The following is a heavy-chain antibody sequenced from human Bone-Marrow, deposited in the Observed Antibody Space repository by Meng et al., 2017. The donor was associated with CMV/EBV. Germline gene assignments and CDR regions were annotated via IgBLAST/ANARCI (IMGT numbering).Heavy chain of an antibody. V-gene: IGHV3-64*02. CDR3: AKSPYDFWPFYFDY. J-gene: IGHJ4*02. Sequence: GGSLRLSCAASGFTFSNNAMYWVRQAPGKGLEYVSAISGNGGSTSYADSVKGRFTISRDNSKNTLYLQLGSLRPEDMAVYYCAKSPYDFWPFYFDYWGQGTLVTVSS. CDR1: GFTFSNNA. D-gene: IGHD3-3*01. CDR2: ISGNGGST.